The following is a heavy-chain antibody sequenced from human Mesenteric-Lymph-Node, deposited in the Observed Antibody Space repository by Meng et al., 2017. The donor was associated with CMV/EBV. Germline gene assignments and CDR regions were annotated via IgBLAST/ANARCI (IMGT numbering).Heavy chain of an antibody. CDR2: ISYDGSKE. CDR3: ARYYFDTSGNRYFAY. D-gene: IGHD3-22*01. Sequence: GESLKISCTASGFSFGDYTLSWVRQAPGKGLEWVAVISYDGSKEYADSVKGRFTISRDNSRDTLYLQMNSLRAEDTAVYYCARYYFDTSGNRYFAYWGQGTLVTVSS. CDR1: GFSFGDYT. J-gene: IGHJ4*02. V-gene: IGHV3-30-3*01.